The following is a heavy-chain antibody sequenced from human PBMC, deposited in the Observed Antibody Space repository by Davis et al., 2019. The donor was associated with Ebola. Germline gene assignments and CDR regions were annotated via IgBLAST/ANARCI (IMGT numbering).Heavy chain of an antibody. Sequence: SETLSLTCAVYGGSFSGYYWSWIRQPPGKGLEWIGYIYYSGSTNYNPSLKSRVTISVDTSKNQFSLKLSSVTAADTAVYYCARERYYYDSSGYHTAFDIWGQGTMVTVSS. CDR1: GGSFSGYY. D-gene: IGHD3-22*01. V-gene: IGHV4-59*01. CDR2: IYYSGST. CDR3: ARERYYYDSSGYHTAFDI. J-gene: IGHJ3*02.